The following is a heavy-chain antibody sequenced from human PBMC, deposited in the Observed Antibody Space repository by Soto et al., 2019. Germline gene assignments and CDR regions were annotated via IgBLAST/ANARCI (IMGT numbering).Heavy chain of an antibody. Sequence: SVKVSCKASGGTFSSYAISWVRQAPGQGLEWMGGIIPIFGTANYAQKFQGRVTITADESTSTAYMELSSLRSQDTAVYYCARDSRDYYGSGSPGYFDYWGQGTLVTVSS. D-gene: IGHD3-10*01. CDR1: GGTFSSYA. J-gene: IGHJ4*02. CDR2: IIPIFGTA. V-gene: IGHV1-69*13. CDR3: ARDSRDYYGSGSPGYFDY.